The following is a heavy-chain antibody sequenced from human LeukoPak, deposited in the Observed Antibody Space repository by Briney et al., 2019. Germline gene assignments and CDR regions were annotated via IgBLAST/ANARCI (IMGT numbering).Heavy chain of an antibody. J-gene: IGHJ4*02. CDR3: AKVSPVRESSPFDY. V-gene: IGHV3-48*03. CDR2: ISSSGSTI. D-gene: IGHD3-16*01. CDR1: GFTFSRSA. Sequence: GGSLRLSCAASGFTFSRSAMHWVRQAPGKGLEWVSYISSSGSTIYYADSVKGRFTISRDNAKNSLYLQMNSLRAEDTAVYYCAKVSPVRESSPFDYWGQGTLVTVSS.